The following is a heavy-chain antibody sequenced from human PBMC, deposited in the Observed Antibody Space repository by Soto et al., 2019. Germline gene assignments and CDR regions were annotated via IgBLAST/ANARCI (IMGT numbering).Heavy chain of an antibody. V-gene: IGHV4-59*01. J-gene: IGHJ5*02. CDR3: ARGPGSGLLWFDP. CDR1: GGSINNYY. CDR2: IFYSGST. D-gene: IGHD6-19*01. Sequence: QVQLQESGPGLVKPSETLSLTCNVSGGSINNYYWTWIRQPPGKGLEWIGYIFYSGSTNYNPSLKSRVRISVDTSKNRFSLKLTSVTAADTAVYYCARGPGSGLLWFDPWGQGTLVTVSS.